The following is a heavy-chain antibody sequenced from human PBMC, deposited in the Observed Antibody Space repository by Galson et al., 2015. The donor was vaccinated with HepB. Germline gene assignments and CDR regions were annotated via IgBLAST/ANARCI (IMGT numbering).Heavy chain of an antibody. CDR1: GYTFTGYY. D-gene: IGHD4-17*01. V-gene: IGHV1-2*04. Sequence: SVKVSCKASGYTFTGYYMHWVRQAPGQGLEWMGWINPNSGGTNYAQKFQGWVTMTRDTSISTAYMELSRLRSDDTAVYYCARGTTVTTLGYFDYWGQGTLVTVSS. J-gene: IGHJ4*02. CDR3: ARGTTVTTLGYFDY. CDR2: INPNSGGT.